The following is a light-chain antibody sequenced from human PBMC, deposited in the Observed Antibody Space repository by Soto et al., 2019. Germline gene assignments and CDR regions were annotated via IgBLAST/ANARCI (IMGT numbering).Light chain of an antibody. Sequence: DIQMTQSPSSLSASVGDRVTITCRASQTISTYLSWYQHKPGTAPKLLIYTASSLHTGVPSRFIGSGSETHFTLTITNLQPEDFATYYCQQTYSLPPVTFGQGTRLEIK. J-gene: IGKJ5*01. CDR2: TAS. CDR3: QQTYSLPPVT. V-gene: IGKV1-39*01. CDR1: QTISTY.